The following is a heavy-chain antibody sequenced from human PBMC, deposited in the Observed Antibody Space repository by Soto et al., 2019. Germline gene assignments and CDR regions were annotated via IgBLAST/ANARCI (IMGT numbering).Heavy chain of an antibody. Sequence: NPSETLSLTCSVSGVSLTSGTYYWSWIRQHPGKGLEWIGYIFYSGSTDYNPSLKSRVNISVDTSKNQFSLKLSFVTAADTAVYYCASTEDFFDYWGQGTLVTVSS. CDR3: ASTEDFFDY. V-gene: IGHV4-31*03. J-gene: IGHJ4*02. CDR2: IFYSGST. CDR1: GVSLTSGTYY.